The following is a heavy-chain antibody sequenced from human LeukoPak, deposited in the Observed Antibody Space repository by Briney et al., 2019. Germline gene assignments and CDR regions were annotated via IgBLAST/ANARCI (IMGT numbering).Heavy chain of an antibody. CDR2: FDPEDGET. CDR3: ATLVGSSGWYGEGWFDP. J-gene: IGHJ5*02. D-gene: IGHD6-19*01. Sequence: ASVKASCKVSGYTLTELSMHWVRQAPGKGLEWMGGFDPEDGETIYAQKFQGRVTMTEDTSTDTAYMELSSLRSEDTAVYYCATLVGSSGWYGEGWFDPWGQGTLVTVSS. V-gene: IGHV1-24*01. CDR1: GYTLTELS.